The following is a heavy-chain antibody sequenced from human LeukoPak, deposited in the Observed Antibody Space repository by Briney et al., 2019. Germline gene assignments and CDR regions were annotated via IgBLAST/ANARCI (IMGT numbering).Heavy chain of an antibody. Sequence: GGSLRLSCAASGFTFSSYAMSWVRQAPGKGLEWVSAICGSGGSTYYADSVKGRFTISRDNSKNTLYLQMNSLRAEDTAVYYCARVPSYYYDSSGYYSNYFQHWGQGTLVTVSS. CDR2: ICGSGGST. CDR3: ARVPSYYYDSSGYYSNYFQH. CDR1: GFTFSSYA. D-gene: IGHD3-22*01. V-gene: IGHV3-23*01. J-gene: IGHJ1*01.